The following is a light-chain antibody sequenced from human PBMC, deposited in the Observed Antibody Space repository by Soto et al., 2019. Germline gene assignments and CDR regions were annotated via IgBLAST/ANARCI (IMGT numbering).Light chain of an antibody. J-gene: IGLJ3*02. V-gene: IGLV2-8*01. Sequence: QSALTQPPSASGSPGQSVTISCTGTSSDVGGYNYVSWYQQHPGKAPKLMIYEVSKRPSWVPDRFSGSKSGNTASLTVSGLQAEDEDDYYCSSYAGSNNLVFGGGTKLTVL. CDR3: SSYAGSNNLV. CDR1: SSDVGGYNY. CDR2: EVS.